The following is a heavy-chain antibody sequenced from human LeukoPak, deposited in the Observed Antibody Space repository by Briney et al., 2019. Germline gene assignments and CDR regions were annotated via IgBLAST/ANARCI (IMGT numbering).Heavy chain of an antibody. CDR2: TLYSGST. CDR3: ARQGCSGGSCYYSKNYGMDV. V-gene: IGHV4-59*08. J-gene: IGHJ6*02. CDR1: GGSISSYY. Sequence: SETLSLTCPVAGGSISSYYWSWIRPPHGKGLEWIGYTLYSGSTNYNPYLKRRVNISVDTSKDQFSLKLSTVTAADTAVYYCARQGCSGGSCYYSKNYGMDVWGQGTTVTVSS. D-gene: IGHD2-15*01.